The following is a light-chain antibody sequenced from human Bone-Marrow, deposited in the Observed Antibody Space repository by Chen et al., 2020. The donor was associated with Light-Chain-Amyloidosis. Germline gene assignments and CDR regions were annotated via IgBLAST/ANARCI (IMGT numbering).Light chain of an antibody. CDR2: DDS. CDR1: NIGSTS. Sequence: SYVLTQPSSVSVAPGQTATIACGGNNIGSTSVHWYQQTPGQAPLLVVYDDSDRPSWNPERLAGSNSGNTATLTISRVEAGDEADYYCQVWDGSSDRPVFGGGTKLTVL. CDR3: QVWDGSSDRPV. J-gene: IGLJ3*02. V-gene: IGLV3-21*02.